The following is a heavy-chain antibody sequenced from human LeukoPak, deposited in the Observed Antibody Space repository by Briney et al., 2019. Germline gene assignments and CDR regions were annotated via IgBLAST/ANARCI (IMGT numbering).Heavy chain of an antibody. CDR2: IWYDGSNK. CDR1: GFTFSSYG. D-gene: IGHD6-13*01. Sequence: PGRSLRLSCAASGFTFSSYGMHWVRQAPGKGLEWVAVIWYDGSNKYYADSVKGRFTISRDNSKNTLYLQMNSLRAEDTAVYYCAKDILGIAAALVDYWGQGTLVTASS. V-gene: IGHV3-33*06. CDR3: AKDILGIAAALVDY. J-gene: IGHJ4*02.